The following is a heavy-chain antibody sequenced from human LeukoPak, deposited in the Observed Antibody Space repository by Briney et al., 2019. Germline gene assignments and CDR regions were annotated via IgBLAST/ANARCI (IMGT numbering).Heavy chain of an antibody. CDR1: GYTFTSYG. V-gene: IGHV1-18*04. J-gene: IGHJ5*02. Sequence: ASVKVSCKASGYTFTSYGISWVRQAPGQGLERMGWISAYNGNTNYAQKLQGRVTMTTDTSTSTAYMELRSLRSDDTAVYYCARGMNYDILTGYLNWFDPWGQGTLVTVSS. D-gene: IGHD3-9*01. CDR2: ISAYNGNT. CDR3: ARGMNYDILTGYLNWFDP.